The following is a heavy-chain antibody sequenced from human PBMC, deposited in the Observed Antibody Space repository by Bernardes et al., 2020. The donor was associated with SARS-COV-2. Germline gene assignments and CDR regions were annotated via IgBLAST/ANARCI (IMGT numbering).Heavy chain of an antibody. D-gene: IGHD2-15*01. CDR3: ARDGLGYCSGGSCYSGMDV. J-gene: IGHJ6*02. CDR1: GGSISSYY. CDR2: IYTSGST. V-gene: IGHV4-4*07. Sequence: SETLSLTCTVSGGSISSYYWSWIRQPAGKGLEWIGRIYTSGSTNYNPSLKSRVTMSVDTSKNQFSLKLSSVTAADTAVYYCARDGLGYCSGGSCYSGMDVWGQGTTVTVSS.